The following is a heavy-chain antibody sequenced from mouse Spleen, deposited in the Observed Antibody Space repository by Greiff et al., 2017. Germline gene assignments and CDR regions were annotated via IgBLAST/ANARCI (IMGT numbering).Heavy chain of an antibody. Sequence: QVQLKESGPGLVAPSQSLSITCTISGFSLTSYGVHWVRQPPGKGLEWLVVIWSAGSTTHNSALKSRLSISKDNSKSQVFLKMNSLQTDDTAMYYCARLGNYYAMDYWGQGTSVTVSS. CDR2: IWSAGST. J-gene: IGHJ4*01. D-gene: IGHD2-1*01. CDR1: GFSLTSYG. V-gene: IGHV2-6-1*01. CDR3: ARLGNYYAMDY.